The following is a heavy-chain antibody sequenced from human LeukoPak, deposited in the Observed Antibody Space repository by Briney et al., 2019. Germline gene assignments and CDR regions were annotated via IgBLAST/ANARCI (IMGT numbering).Heavy chain of an antibody. J-gene: IGHJ6*03. CDR3: ARGQVVGATTFYYYYMDV. D-gene: IGHD1-26*01. CDR2: IYSSGST. V-gene: IGHV4-4*07. CDR1: GGSLSSYY. Sequence: SETLSLTCTVSGGSLSSYYWSWIRQPAGKGLEWLGRIYSSGSTNYNPSLKSRVTMSVDQSKTLFSLKLSSVTAAGTAVYYCARGQVVGATTFYYYYMDVGGKGTTVTVSS.